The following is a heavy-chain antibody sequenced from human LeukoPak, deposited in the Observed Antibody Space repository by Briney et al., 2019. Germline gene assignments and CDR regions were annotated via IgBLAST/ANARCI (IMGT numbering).Heavy chain of an antibody. CDR2: IKQDGSEK. Sequence: GGSLRLSCAASGFTFSSYWMSWVRQAPGKGLEWVANIKQDGSEKYYVDSVKGRFTISRDNAKNSLYLQMNSLRAEDTAAYYCARDFVYYDFWSGYYPHFGMDVWGQGTTVTVSS. V-gene: IGHV3-7*01. CDR3: ARDFVYYDFWSGYYPHFGMDV. D-gene: IGHD3-3*01. CDR1: GFTFSSYW. J-gene: IGHJ6*02.